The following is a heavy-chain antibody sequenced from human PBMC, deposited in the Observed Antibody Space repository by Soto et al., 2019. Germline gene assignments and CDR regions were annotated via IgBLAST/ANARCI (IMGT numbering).Heavy chain of an antibody. CDR2: IIPIFGTA. CDR3: ARDVREMATITPYYYYGMDV. Sequence: QVQLVQSGAEVKKPGSSVKVSCKASGGTFSSYAISWVRQAPGQGLEWMGGIIPIFGTANYAQKFQGRVTITADKSTSTSYMELSSLRTEDTAVYYCARDVREMATITPYYYYGMDVSGQGTTVTVSS. D-gene: IGHD5-12*01. CDR1: GGTFSSYA. J-gene: IGHJ6*02. V-gene: IGHV1-69*06.